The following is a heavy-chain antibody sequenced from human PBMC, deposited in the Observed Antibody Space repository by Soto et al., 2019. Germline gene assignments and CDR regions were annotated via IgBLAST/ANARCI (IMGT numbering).Heavy chain of an antibody. CDR2: FYTSGST. CDR3: AREHWQLPYYCYVMAV. J-gene: IGHJ6*02. CDR1: GGSISSDY. Sequence: SETLSLTCTVSGGSISSDYWSWIRLPAGKGLEWIGRFYTSGSTNYNPSLKSRVTMSEDTSKNQFSLKLSSVTAADTAVYYCAREHWQLPYYCYVMAVWGQGTTVTVSS. V-gene: IGHV4-4*07. D-gene: IGHD6-6*01.